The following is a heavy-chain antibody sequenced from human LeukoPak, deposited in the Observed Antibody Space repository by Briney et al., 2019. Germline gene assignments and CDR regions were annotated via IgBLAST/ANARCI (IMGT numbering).Heavy chain of an antibody. CDR1: GGSFSGYY. J-gene: IGHJ6*02. CDR2: INHSGST. D-gene: IGHD6-13*01. CDR3: AARGHSSSWQYYYYYYGMDV. Sequence: PSETLSLTCAVYGGSFSGYYWSWIRQPPGKGLEWIGEINHSGSTNYNPSLKSRVTISVDTSKNQFSLKLSSVTAADTAVYYCAARGHSSSWQYYYYYYGMDVWGQGTTVTVSS. V-gene: IGHV4-34*01.